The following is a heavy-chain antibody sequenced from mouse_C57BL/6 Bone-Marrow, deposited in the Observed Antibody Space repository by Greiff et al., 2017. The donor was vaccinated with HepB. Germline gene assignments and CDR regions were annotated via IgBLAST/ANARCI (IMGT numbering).Heavy chain of an antibody. CDR1: GYTFTDYY. CDR2: IFPGSGST. CDR3: AREGYYGSSSAWFAY. J-gene: IGHJ3*01. Sequence: QVQLQQSGPELVKPGASVKISCKASGYTFTDYYIHWVKQRPGQGLEWIGWIFPGSGSTYYNEKFKGKATLTVDKSSSTAYMLLSSLTSEDSAVYFCAREGYYGSSSAWFAYWGQGTLVTVSA. V-gene: IGHV1-75*01. D-gene: IGHD1-1*01.